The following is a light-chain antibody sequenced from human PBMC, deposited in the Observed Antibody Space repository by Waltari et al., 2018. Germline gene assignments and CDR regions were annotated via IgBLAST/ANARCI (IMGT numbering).Light chain of an antibody. J-gene: IGLJ2*01. CDR2: QDS. CDR1: NIETKS. Sequence: SYVLAQPPSVSGAPGKTARITCGGKNIETKSVPWYQQRPGQAPVLVIYQDSYRPSGIPERFSGSNSGSTATLTISRVEAGDEADYYCQVWDSKSDHVIFGGGTKLTVL. V-gene: IGLV3-21*04. CDR3: QVWDSKSDHVI.